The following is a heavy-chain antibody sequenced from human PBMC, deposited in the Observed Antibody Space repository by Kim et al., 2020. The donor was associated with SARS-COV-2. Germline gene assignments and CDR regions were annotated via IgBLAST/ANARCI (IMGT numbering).Heavy chain of an antibody. CDR1: GYTFTGYY. V-gene: IGHV1-2*06. J-gene: IGHJ4*02. CDR2: INPNSGGT. Sequence: ASVKVSCKASGYTFTGYYMHWVRQAPGQGLEWMGRINPNSGGTNYAQKFQGRVTMTRDASISTAYMELSRLRSDDTAVYYCARGGIVGPVGVDYWGQGTLVTVSS. D-gene: IGHD1-26*01. CDR3: ARGGIVGPVGVDY.